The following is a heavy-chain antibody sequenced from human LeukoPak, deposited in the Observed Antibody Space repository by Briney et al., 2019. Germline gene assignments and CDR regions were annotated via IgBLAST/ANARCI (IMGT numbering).Heavy chain of an antibody. CDR3: ARGTIWYGVVAYYFDY. Sequence: GGSLRLSCAASGFTFSSYAMHWVRQAPGKGLEWVAVISYDGSNKYYADSVKGRFTISRDNSKNTLYLQMNSLRAEDTAVYYCARGTIWYGVVAYYFDYWGQGTLVTVSS. CDR1: GFTFSSYA. V-gene: IGHV3-30-3*01. D-gene: IGHD3-3*01. CDR2: ISYDGSNK. J-gene: IGHJ4*02.